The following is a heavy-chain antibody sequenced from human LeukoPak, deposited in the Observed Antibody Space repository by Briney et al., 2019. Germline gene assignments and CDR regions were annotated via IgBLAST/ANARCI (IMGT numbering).Heavy chain of an antibody. CDR2: IYHSGST. J-gene: IGHJ4*02. V-gene: IGHV4-59*12. Sequence: KPSETLSLTCTVSGGSISSYYWSWIRQPPGKGLEWIGEIYHSGSTNYNPSLKSRVTISVDKSKNQFSLKLSSVTAADTAVYYCARAYYFDSSAYYPLDYWGQGTLVTVSS. CDR1: GGSISSYY. CDR3: ARAYYFDSSAYYPLDY. D-gene: IGHD3-22*01.